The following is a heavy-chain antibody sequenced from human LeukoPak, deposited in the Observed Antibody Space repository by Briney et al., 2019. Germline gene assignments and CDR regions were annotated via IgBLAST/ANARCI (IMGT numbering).Heavy chain of an antibody. CDR1: GYSFTSYW. CDR3: ARHGRISAAGTWWFDP. Sequence: GESLKISCKGSGYSFTSYWIGWVRQMPGKGLEWMGIIYPGDSDTRYSPSFQGQVTISADKSISTAYLQWSSLKASDTAVCYCARHGRISAAGTWWFDPWGQGTLVTVSS. CDR2: IYPGDSDT. V-gene: IGHV5-51*01. J-gene: IGHJ5*02. D-gene: IGHD6-13*01.